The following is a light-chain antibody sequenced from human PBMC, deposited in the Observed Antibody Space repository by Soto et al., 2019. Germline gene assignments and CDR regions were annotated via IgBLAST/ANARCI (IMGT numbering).Light chain of an antibody. CDR3: SSYTNSGTYV. Sequence: QAVVTQPASVSGSPGQSITISCTGTSSDVGAYNYVSWYQQHPGKAPKLMIYDVSNRPSGISDRFSVSKSGNTASLTISNLQADDEADYYCSSYTNSGTYVFGTGTKLTVL. CDR1: SSDVGAYNY. J-gene: IGLJ1*01. V-gene: IGLV2-14*01. CDR2: DVS.